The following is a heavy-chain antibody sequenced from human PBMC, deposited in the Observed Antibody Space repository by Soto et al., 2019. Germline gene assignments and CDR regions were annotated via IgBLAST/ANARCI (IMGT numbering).Heavy chain of an antibody. V-gene: IGHV1-69*08. CDR3: ARDEVGCSGGSCYRLDYYYGMDV. J-gene: IGHJ6*02. CDR1: GGTFSSYT. CDR2: IIPILGIA. D-gene: IGHD2-15*01. Sequence: QVQLVQSGAEVKKPGSSVKVSCKASGGTFSSYTISWVRQAPGQGLEWMGRIIPILGIANYAQKFQGRVTIPGDNSKSRAYMELSSLRSGDTAVYYCARDEVGCSGGSCYRLDYYYGMDVWGQGTTVTVSS.